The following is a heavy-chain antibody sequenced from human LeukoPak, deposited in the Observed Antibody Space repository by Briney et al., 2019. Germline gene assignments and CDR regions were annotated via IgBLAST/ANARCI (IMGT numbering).Heavy chain of an antibody. D-gene: IGHD1-26*01. CDR3: AKEYTGTFSPFPSYFDN. J-gene: IGHJ4*02. V-gene: IGHV3-30*02. CDR1: GFTFSSYG. CDR2: IRYDGSDK. Sequence: GGSLRLSCAASGFTFSSYGMHWVRQAPGKGLEWVSFIRYDGSDKYYADSVRGRFTISRDNSKNTLYLQMNSLRAEDTAIYYCAKEYTGTFSPFPSYFDNWGQGTLVTVSS.